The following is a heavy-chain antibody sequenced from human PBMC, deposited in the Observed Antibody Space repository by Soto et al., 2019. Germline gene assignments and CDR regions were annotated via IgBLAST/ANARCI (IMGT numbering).Heavy chain of an antibody. CDR2: IDGGSGNT. CDR1: GYTFTSYG. V-gene: IGHV1-3*01. CDR3: ARDRVLNGLFDY. D-gene: IGHD1-1*01. Sequence: QVQLVQSGAEVKKPGASVKVSCKASGYTFTSYGIHWVRQAPGQGLEWMGGIDGGSGNTKYSPKIQGRVTVTRDTSASTAYMELCSLRSEDTAVYYCARDRVLNGLFDYWGQGTLVTVS. J-gene: IGHJ4*02.